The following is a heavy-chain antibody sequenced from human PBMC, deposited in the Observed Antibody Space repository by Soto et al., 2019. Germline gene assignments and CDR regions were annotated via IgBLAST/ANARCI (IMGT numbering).Heavy chain of an antibody. CDR1: GGSIGSYY. D-gene: IGHD2-15*01. CDR2: IYYSGST. V-gene: IGHV4-59*08. Sequence: QVQLQESGPGLVKPSETLSLTCTVSGGSIGSYYWSWIRQPPGKGLEWIGYIYYSGSTSYNPSLKSRVTISLDTSKNQFSLKLSSVTAADTAVYYCARRYCSGGSCSLDYWGQGTLVTVSS. CDR3: ARRYCSGGSCSLDY. J-gene: IGHJ4*02.